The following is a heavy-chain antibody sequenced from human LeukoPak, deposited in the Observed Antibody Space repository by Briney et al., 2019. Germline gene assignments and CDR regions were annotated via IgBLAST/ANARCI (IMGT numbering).Heavy chain of an antibody. CDR1: GFTFSSYS. Sequence: GGSLRLSCAASGFTFSSYSMNWVRQAPGKGLEWISYISSSSSTIYYADSVKGRFTISRDNAKNSLYLQMNSLRAEDTAVYYCARDPGNYCSSTSCYDNWFDPWGQGTLVTVSS. D-gene: IGHD2-2*01. CDR2: ISSSSSTI. CDR3: ARDPGNYCSSTSCYDNWFDP. V-gene: IGHV3-48*01. J-gene: IGHJ5*02.